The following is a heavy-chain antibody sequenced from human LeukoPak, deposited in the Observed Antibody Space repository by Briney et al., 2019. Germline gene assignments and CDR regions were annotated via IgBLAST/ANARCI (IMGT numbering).Heavy chain of an antibody. J-gene: IGHJ4*02. V-gene: IGHV4-34*01. CDR1: GGSFSGYY. Sequence: SETLSLTCAVYGGSFSGYYWSWIRQPPGKGLEWIGEINHSGSTNYNPSLKSRVTISVDTSKNQFSLKLSSVTAADTAVYYCARVRRGWRAYYFDYSGQGTLVTVSS. CDR2: INHSGST. CDR3: ARVRRGWRAYYFDY. D-gene: IGHD2-15*01.